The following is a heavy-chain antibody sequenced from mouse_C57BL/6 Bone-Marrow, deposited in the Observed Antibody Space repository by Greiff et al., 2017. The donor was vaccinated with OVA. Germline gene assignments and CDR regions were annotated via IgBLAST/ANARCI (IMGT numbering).Heavy chain of an antibody. V-gene: IGHV5-4*01. CDR3: AGEKYYGSSENYFDY. Sequence: VQLQQSGGGLVKPGGSLKLSCAASGFTFSSYAMSWVRQTPEKRLEWVATISDGGSYTYYPDNVKGRFTLSRDNAKNNLYLQMSHLKSEDTAMYYCAGEKYYGSSENYFDYWGQGTTLTVSS. CDR2: ISDGGSYT. D-gene: IGHD1-1*01. J-gene: IGHJ2*01. CDR1: GFTFSSYA.